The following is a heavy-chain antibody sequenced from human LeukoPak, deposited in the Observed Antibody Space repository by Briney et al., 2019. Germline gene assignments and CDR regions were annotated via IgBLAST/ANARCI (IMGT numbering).Heavy chain of an antibody. J-gene: IGHJ4*02. D-gene: IGHD2-2*01. CDR1: GFTVITNY. V-gene: IGHV3-66*01. CDR2: IYSGGSGGYT. Sequence: GGSLRLSCAASGFTVITNYMSWVRQAAGKGLEWVSVIYSGGSGGYTYYADSVKGRFTISRDDSKNTLYLQMNSLRAEDTAVYYCAREVYDRSTTGCPLGYWGQGTLVTVSS. CDR3: AREVYDRSTTGCPLGY.